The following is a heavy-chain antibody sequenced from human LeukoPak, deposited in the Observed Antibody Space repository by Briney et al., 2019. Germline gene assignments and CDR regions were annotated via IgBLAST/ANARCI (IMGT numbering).Heavy chain of an antibody. CDR3: ARDSDYGSGSYPGDFDY. V-gene: IGHV1-18*01. Sequence: ASVKVSCKASGYTFTRYAISWVRQAPGQGLEWMGWISAYNGHTKYAQKLQGRVTMTTDTSTTTAYMELTSLRSDDTAVYYCARDSDYGSGSYPGDFDYWGQGTLVTVSS. CDR2: ISAYNGHT. D-gene: IGHD3-10*01. J-gene: IGHJ4*02. CDR1: GYTFTRYA.